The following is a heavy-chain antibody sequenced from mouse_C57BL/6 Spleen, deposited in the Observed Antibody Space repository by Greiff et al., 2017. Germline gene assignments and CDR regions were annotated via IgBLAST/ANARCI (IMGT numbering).Heavy chain of an antibody. CDR2: IDPETGGT. D-gene: IGHD6-1*01. CDR1: GYTFTDYE. V-gene: IGHV1-15*01. J-gene: IGHJ4*01. Sequence: QVQLQQSGAELVRPGASVTLSCKASGYTFTDYEMHWVKQTPVHGLEWIGAIDPETGGTAYNQKFKGKAILTADKSSSTAYMELRSLTSEDSAVXYCTRPSSYAMDYWGQGTSVTVSS. CDR3: TRPSSYAMDY.